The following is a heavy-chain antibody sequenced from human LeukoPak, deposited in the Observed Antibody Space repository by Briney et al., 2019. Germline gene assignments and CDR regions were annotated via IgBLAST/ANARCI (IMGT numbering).Heavy chain of an antibody. CDR2: ISYDGSNK. D-gene: IGHD3-10*01. J-gene: IGHJ6*02. CDR3: AKVLAVGSGSYLPYGMDV. CDR1: GFTFSSYG. Sequence: GGSLRLSCAASGFTFSSYGMHWVRQAPGKGLEWVAVISYDGSNKYYADSVKGRFTISRDNSENTLYLQMNSLRAEDTAVYYCAKVLAVGSGSYLPYGMDVWGQGTTVTVSS. V-gene: IGHV3-30*18.